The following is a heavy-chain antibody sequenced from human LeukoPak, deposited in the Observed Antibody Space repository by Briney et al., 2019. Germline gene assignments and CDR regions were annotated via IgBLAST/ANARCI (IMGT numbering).Heavy chain of an antibody. J-gene: IGHJ4*02. V-gene: IGHV4-31*03. CDR3: ARAPRGVRGVSYDY. Sequence: SQTLSLTCTVSGGSIISGGYYWSWTRQHPGKGLEWIGYIYYSGSTYYNPSLKSRVTISVDTSKNQFYLKLSSVTAADTAVYYCARAPRGVRGVSYDYWGQGTLVTVSS. CDR1: GGSIISGGYY. D-gene: IGHD3-10*01. CDR2: IYYSGST.